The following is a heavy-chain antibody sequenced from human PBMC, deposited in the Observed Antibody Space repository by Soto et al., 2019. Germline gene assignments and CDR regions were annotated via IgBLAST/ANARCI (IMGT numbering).Heavy chain of an antibody. CDR3: ARGRVIVVVPAAYNWFDP. D-gene: IGHD2-2*01. CDR2: IYYSGST. J-gene: IGHJ5*02. Sequence: SETLSLTCTVSGGSISSYYWSWIRQPPGKGLEWIGYIYYSGSTNYNPSLKSRVTISVDTSKNQFSLKLSSVTAADTAVYYCARGRVIVVVPAAYNWFDPWGQGTLVTVSS. CDR1: GGSISSYY. V-gene: IGHV4-59*12.